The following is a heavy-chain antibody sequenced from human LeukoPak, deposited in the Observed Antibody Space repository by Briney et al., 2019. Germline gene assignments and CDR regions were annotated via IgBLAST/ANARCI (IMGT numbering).Heavy chain of an antibody. V-gene: IGHV3-74*01. CDR2: ISSDGYTT. Sequence: GGSLRLSCAASGLAFSAYKMHWARQAPRKGLVWVSRISSDGYTTDYADFVQGRFTASRDNTKNTWSLEMNSLRAEDTAVYYCVVGGSPGYWGQGTLVTVSS. D-gene: IGHD2-15*01. CDR1: GLAFSAYK. CDR3: VVGGSPGY. J-gene: IGHJ4*02.